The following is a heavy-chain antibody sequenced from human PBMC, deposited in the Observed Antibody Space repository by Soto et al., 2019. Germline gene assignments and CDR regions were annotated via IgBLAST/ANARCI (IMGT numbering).Heavy chain of an antibody. V-gene: IGHV3-30*18. CDR1: GFTFSYYG. Sequence: GVPLSLSCEASGFTFSYYGIHWVRQAPGKGLDWVAVISYDGSQKYYADSVKGRFTISRDNSKNSLYLQMNSLRDEDTAVYYCAKDSVEFTTSPTFDHWGQGALVTVSS. CDR3: AKDSVEFTTSPTFDH. J-gene: IGHJ4*02. D-gene: IGHD1-26*01. CDR2: ISYDGSQK.